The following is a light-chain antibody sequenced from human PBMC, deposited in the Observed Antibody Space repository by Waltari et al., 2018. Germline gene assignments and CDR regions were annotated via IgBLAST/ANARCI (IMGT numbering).Light chain of an antibody. CDR3: VLYMGSGIWV. CDR1: SGSVSTSYY. V-gene: IGLV8-61*01. CDR2: STN. Sequence: QTVVTQEPSFSVSPGGTVTLTCGLSSGSVSTSYYPSRYQQTPGQTPRTLIYSTNPRSSGVPDRFSGSILGNKAALTITGAHADDESDYYCVLYMGSGIWVFGGGTKLTVL. J-gene: IGLJ3*02.